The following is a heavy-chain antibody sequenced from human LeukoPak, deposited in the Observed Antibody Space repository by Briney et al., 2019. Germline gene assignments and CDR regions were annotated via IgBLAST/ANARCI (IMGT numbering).Heavy chain of an antibody. D-gene: IGHD3-10*01. CDR2: IWYDGSNK. CDR3: ARGLVSGGEEYYFDY. CDR1: GFIFSSYG. Sequence: GRSLRLSCAASGFIFSSYGMHWVRQAPGKGLEWVAVIWYDGSNKYYADSVKGRFTISRDNSKNTLYLQMNSLRAEDTAVYYCARGLVSGGEEYYFDYWGQGTLVTVSS. V-gene: IGHV3-33*01. J-gene: IGHJ4*02.